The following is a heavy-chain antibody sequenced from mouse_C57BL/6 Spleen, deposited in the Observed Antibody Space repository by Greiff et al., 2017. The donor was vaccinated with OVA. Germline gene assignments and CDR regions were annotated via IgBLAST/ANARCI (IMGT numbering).Heavy chain of an antibody. CDR2: ISDGGSYT. J-gene: IGHJ2*01. D-gene: IGHD2-13*01. CDR1: GFTFSSYA. CDR3: ARVSDSHYFDY. V-gene: IGHV5-4*01. Sequence: EVQRVESGGGLVKPGGSLKLSCAASGFTFSSYAMSWVRQTPEKRLEWVATISDGGSYTYYPDNVKGRFTISRDNAKNNLYLQMSHLKSEDTAVYYCARVSDSHYFDYWGQGTTLTVSS.